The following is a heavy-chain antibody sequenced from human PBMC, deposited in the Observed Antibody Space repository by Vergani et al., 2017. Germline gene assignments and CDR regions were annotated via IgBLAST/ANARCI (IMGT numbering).Heavy chain of an antibody. V-gene: IGHV3-73*01. J-gene: IGHJ6*03. CDR2: IRSKANSYAT. CDR1: GFTFDDYT. Sequence: EVQLVESGGVVVQPGGSLRLSCAASGFTFDDYTMHWVRQAPGKGLEWVGRIRSKANSYATAYAASVKGRFTISRDDSKNTAYLQMNSLKTEDTAVYYCTRDQDYYDSSGPDYYYMDVWGKGTTVTVSS. CDR3: TRDQDYYDSSGPDYYYMDV. D-gene: IGHD3-22*01.